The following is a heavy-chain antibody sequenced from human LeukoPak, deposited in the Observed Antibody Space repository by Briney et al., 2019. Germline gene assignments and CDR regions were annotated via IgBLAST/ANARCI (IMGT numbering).Heavy chain of an antibody. CDR2: ISRNSGSI. D-gene: IGHD3-10*01. J-gene: IGHJ4*02. CDR3: AKPYYGSGSYEAFDY. V-gene: IGHV3-9*01. CDR1: GFTFDDYA. Sequence: GGSLRLSCAASGFTFDDYAMHWVRQAPGKGLEWVSGISRNSGSIGYADSVKGRFTISRDNAKNSLYLQMNSLRAEDTALYYCAKPYYGSGSYEAFDYWGQGTLVTVSS.